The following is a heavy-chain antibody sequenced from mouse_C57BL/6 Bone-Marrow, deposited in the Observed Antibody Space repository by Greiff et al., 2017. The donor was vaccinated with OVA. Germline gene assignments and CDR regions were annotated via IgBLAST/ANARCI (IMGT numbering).Heavy chain of an antibody. D-gene: IGHD1-1*01. CDR1: GYTFTSYW. J-gene: IGHJ2*01. Sequence: QVHVKQPGAELVKPGASVKMSCKASGYTFTSYWITWVKQRPGQGLEWIGDIYPGSGSTNYNEQFTGKATLTVDTSSSTAYMQLSSLTSEGSAVYYGARPSGSPLDYWGQGTTLTVSS. CDR3: ARPSGSPLDY. CDR2: IYPGSGST. V-gene: IGHV1-55*01.